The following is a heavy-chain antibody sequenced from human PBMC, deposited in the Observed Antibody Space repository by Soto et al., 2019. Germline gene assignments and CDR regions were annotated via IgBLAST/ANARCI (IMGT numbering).Heavy chain of an antibody. J-gene: IGHJ5*02. V-gene: IGHV4-39*01. CDR3: ARREVYFLAEGWFDP. CDR2: IYYSGST. CDR1: GGSISSSSYY. Sequence: SETLSLTCTVSGGSISSSSYYWGWIRQPPGKGLEWIGSIYYSGSTYSNPSLKTRVTISVDTSKNQFSLKPSSVTAADTAVYYGARREVYFLAEGWFDPWGQGTLVTVSS. D-gene: IGHD3-16*01.